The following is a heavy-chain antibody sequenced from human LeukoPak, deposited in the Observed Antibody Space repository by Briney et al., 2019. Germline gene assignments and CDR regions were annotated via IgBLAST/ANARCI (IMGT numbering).Heavy chain of an antibody. V-gene: IGHV1-8*03. J-gene: IGHJ6*03. CDR1: GYTFTSYD. CDR2: MNPNSGNT. CDR3: ARGERYCSSTSCYPPLYYMDV. D-gene: IGHD2-2*01. Sequence: ASVKVSCKASGYTFTSYDINWVRQATGQGLEWTGWMNPNSGNTGYAQKFQGRVTITRNTSISTAYMELSSLRSEDTAVYYCARGERYCSSTSCYPPLYYMDVWGKGTTVTVSS.